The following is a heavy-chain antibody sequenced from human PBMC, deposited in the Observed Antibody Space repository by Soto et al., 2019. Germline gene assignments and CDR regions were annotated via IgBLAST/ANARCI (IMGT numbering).Heavy chain of an antibody. CDR3: ARMTPDSSSWYWWYFDL. V-gene: IGHV1-69*12. Sequence: QVQLVQSGAEVKKPGSSVKVSCKASGGTFSSYAISWVRQAPGQGLEWMGGIIPIFGTANYAQKFQGRVTITADESTSTAYMELSSLRSEDTAVYYCARMTPDSSSWYWWYFDLWGRGTLVTVSS. D-gene: IGHD6-13*01. J-gene: IGHJ2*01. CDR2: IIPIFGTA. CDR1: GGTFSSYA.